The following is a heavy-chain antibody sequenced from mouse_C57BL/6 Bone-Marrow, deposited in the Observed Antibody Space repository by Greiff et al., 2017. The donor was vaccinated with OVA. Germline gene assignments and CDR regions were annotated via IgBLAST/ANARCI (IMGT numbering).Heavy chain of an antibody. J-gene: IGHJ1*03. D-gene: IGHD2-4*01. V-gene: IGHV6-6*01. CDR1: GFTFSDAW. CDR3: TRGGCDYDGWYFDV. Sequence: EVKLEESGGGLVQPGGSMKLSCAASGFTFSDAWMDWVRQSPEKGLEWVAEIRNKANNHATYYAESVKGRFTISRDDSKSSVYLQMNSLRAEDTGIYYCTRGGCDYDGWYFDVWGTGTTVTVSS. CDR2: IRNKANNHAT.